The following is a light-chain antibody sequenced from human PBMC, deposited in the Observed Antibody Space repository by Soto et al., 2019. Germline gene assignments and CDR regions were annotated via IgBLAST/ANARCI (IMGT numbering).Light chain of an antibody. V-gene: IGKV3-15*01. CDR1: QGLSDTN. CDR2: GAS. CDR3: QQYNNWPET. J-gene: IGKJ1*01. Sequence: EVVLTQSPGTLSLSPVEGATLSCRASQGLSDTNLAWYQQKPGQAPRLLIYGASTRATDVPARFSGSGSGTEFTLTISSLQSEDFAVYYCQQYNNWPETFGQGTKVDIK.